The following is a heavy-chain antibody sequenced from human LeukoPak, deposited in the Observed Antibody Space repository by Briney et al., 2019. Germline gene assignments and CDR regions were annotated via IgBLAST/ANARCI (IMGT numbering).Heavy chain of an antibody. J-gene: IGHJ4*02. D-gene: IGHD3-22*01. CDR3: ARDPDSSGYFDY. V-gene: IGHV3-30*19. CDR1: GFTFRNHG. Sequence: GRSLRLSCVASGFTFRNHGMHWVRQAPGKGLEWVAVISYDGSNKYYADSVKGRFTISRDNSKNTLYLQMNSLRAEDTAVYYCARDPDSSGYFDYWGQGTLVTVSS. CDR2: ISYDGSNK.